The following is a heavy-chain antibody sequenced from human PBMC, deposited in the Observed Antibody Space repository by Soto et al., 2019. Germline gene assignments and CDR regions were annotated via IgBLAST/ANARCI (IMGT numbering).Heavy chain of an antibody. CDR3: ARDPGGRYFDWYLPFDY. J-gene: IGHJ4*02. V-gene: IGHV3-48*02. CDR2: ISSSSSTI. Sequence: GGSLTLSCAASGFTFSSYSMNWVRQAPGKGLEWVSYISSSSSTIYYADSVKGRFTISRDNAKNSLYLQMNSLRDEDTAVYYCARDPGGRYFDWYLPFDYWGQGTLVTVSS. D-gene: IGHD3-9*01. CDR1: GFTFSSYS.